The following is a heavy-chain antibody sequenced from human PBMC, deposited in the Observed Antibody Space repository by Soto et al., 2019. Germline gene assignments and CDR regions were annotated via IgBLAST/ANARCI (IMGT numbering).Heavy chain of an antibody. Sequence: PSSTMSLTCTVSDTSVSNYYWSWIRQPPGRGLEWIGHVYYSGSPNYNPPLKSRVNMSLDTSKNQVSLNLSSVTAADPAIYYCERARGQYDLLSRQWHGWLDHWGQGKLVT. CDR2: VYYSGSP. CDR1: DTSVSNYY. D-gene: IGHD3-3*01. J-gene: IGHJ5*02. CDR3: ERARGQYDLLSRQWHGWLDH. V-gene: IGHV4-59*02.